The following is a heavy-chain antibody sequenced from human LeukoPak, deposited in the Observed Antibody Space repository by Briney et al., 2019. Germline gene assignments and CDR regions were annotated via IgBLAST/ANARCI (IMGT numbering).Heavy chain of an antibody. CDR2: INPNSGGT. CDR3: ARSASGSYFHFDY. Sequence: AASVKVSCKASGYTFTGYYMHWVRQAPGQRLEWMGWINPNSGGTNYAQKFQGRVTMTRDTSISTAYMELSRLRSDDTAVYYCARSASGSYFHFDYWGQGTLVTVSS. D-gene: IGHD1-26*01. CDR1: GYTFTGYY. J-gene: IGHJ4*02. V-gene: IGHV1-2*02.